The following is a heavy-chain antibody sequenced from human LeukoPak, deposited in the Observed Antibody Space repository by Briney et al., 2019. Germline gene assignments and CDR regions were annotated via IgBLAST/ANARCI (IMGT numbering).Heavy chain of an antibody. D-gene: IGHD2-2*01. J-gene: IGHJ4*02. V-gene: IGHV1-18*01. Sequence: ASVKVSCKATGYTFTSYGISWVRQAPGQGLEWMGWISAYNGNTNYAQKLQGRVTMTTDTSTSTAYMELRSLRSDDTAVYYCARSPPYCSSTSCLLFDYWGQGTLVTVSS. CDR2: ISAYNGNT. CDR3: ARSPPYCSSTSCLLFDY. CDR1: GYTFTSYG.